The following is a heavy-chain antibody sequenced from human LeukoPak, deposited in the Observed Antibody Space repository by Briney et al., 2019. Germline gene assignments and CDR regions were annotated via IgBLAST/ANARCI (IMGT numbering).Heavy chain of an antibody. Sequence: SETLSLACAVYGGSFSGYYWSWIRQPPGKGLEWIGEINHSGSTNYNPSLKSRVTISVDTSKNQFSLKLSSVTAADTAVYYCARDRLRSRRWFDPWGQGTLVTVSS. CDR2: INHSGST. J-gene: IGHJ5*02. CDR3: ARDRLRSRRWFDP. D-gene: IGHD6-13*01. V-gene: IGHV4-34*01. CDR1: GGSFSGYY.